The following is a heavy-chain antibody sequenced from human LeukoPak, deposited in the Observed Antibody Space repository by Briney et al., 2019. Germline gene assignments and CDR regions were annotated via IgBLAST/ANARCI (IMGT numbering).Heavy chain of an antibody. CDR1: GGSISSGDYY. CDR2: IYYSGST. CDR3: ARVEEYYDILTGYSRAGYFDY. Sequence: PSETLSLTCTVSGGSISSGDYYWSWIRQPPGKGLEWIGYIYYSGSTYYNPSLKSRVTISVDTSKNQFSLKLSSVTAADTAVYYCARVEEYYDILTGYSRAGYFDYWGQGTLVTVSS. D-gene: IGHD3-9*01. V-gene: IGHV4-30-4*01. J-gene: IGHJ4*02.